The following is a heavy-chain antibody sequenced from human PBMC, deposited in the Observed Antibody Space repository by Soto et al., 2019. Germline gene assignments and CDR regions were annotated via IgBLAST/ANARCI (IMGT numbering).Heavy chain of an antibody. V-gene: IGHV4-39*01. D-gene: IGHD3-10*01. CDR1: GGSISSSSYY. J-gene: IGHJ4*02. CDR3: ARPGITRVRVYY. CDR2: IYYSGST. Sequence: QLQLQESGPGLVKPSETLSLTCTVSGGSISSSSYYWGWIRQPPGKGLEWIGSIYYSGSTYYNPSLKSRGTISVDTAKTQCSLKLRSVTDADTAVYYCARPGITRVRVYYWGQGTLVTVSS.